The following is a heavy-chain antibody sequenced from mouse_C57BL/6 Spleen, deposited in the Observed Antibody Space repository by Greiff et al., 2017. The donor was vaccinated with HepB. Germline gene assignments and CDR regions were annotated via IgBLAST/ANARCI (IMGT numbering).Heavy chain of an antibody. CDR2: IHPRDGST. J-gene: IGHJ3*01. Sequence: VQLQQSGPELVKPGASVKLSCKASGYTFTSYDINWVKQRPGQGLEWIGWIHPRDGSTKYNEKFKGKATLTVDTSSSTAYMELHSLTSEDSAVYFCARSGYYGSSYPFAYWGQGTLVTVSA. D-gene: IGHD1-1*01. CDR3: ARSGYYGSSYPFAY. V-gene: IGHV1-85*01. CDR1: GYTFTSYD.